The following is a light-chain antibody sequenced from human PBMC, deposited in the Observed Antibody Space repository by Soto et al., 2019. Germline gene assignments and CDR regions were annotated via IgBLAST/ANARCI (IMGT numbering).Light chain of an antibody. CDR3: SSYTSSTTSVV. V-gene: IGLV2-14*02. CDR2: EGS. J-gene: IGLJ2*01. CDR1: SRDVGTYTL. Sequence: QSALTQPASVSGSPGQSITISCTGTSRDVGTYTLVSWYQHYPGKAPKLIIYEGSKRPSGISDRFSGSKSGNTASLTISGLQAEDEADYYCSSYTSSTTSVVFGGGTKLTVL.